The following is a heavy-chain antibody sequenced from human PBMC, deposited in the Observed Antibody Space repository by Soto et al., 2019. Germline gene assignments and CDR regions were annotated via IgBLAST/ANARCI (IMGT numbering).Heavy chain of an antibody. Sequence: LSLTCTVSGASISSTGYYWSWIRHHPGKGLEWIGYIEDNGSTDYSPSLGSRVMISRDTSENHFSLILNSVTVAATAIYFCARVLVSATLKWFDHWGHGTLVTVSP. V-gene: IGHV4-31*03. CDR3: ARVLVSATLKWFDH. CDR2: IEDNGST. CDR1: GASISSTGYY. D-gene: IGHD2-21*01. J-gene: IGHJ5*02.